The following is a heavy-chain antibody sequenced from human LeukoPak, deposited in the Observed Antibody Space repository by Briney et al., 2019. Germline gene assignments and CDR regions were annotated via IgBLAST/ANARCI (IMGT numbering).Heavy chain of an antibody. CDR1: GGSFSGYY. D-gene: IGHD6-13*01. CDR3: ARGVRSAGTAYYYYYMDV. J-gene: IGHJ6*03. Sequence: SETLSLTCAVYGGSFSGYYWSWIRQPPGKGLEWIGEINHSGSTNYNPSLKSRVTISVDTSKNQFSLKLSSVTAADTAVYYCARGVRSAGTAYYYYYMDVWGKGTTVTVSS. CDR2: INHSGST. V-gene: IGHV4-34*01.